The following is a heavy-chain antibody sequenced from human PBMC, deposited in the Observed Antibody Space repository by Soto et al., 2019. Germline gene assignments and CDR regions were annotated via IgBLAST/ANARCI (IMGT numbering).Heavy chain of an antibody. CDR1: GYRFSDYW. CDR2: IYPGDSDT. V-gene: IGHV5-51*01. CDR3: ARFGSYYHYYYYGMDV. J-gene: IGHJ6*02. Sequence: PGESLKISCKGSGYRFSDYWIGWVRQMPGKGLEWMGIIYPGDSDTRYSPSFQGQVTISADKSISTAYLQWSSLKASDTAMYYCARFGSYYHYYYYGMDVWGQGTTVTVSS. D-gene: IGHD3-10*01.